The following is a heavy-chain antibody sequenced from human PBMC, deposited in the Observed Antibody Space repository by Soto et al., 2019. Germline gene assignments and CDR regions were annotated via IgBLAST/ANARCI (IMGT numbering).Heavy chain of an antibody. CDR3: AKEAGELSTRSFDY. Sequence: EVQLVESGGGLVKPGGSLRLSCAASGFTFISYSMNWVRQAPGKGLEWVSSISSSSSYIYYADSVKGRFTISRDNAKNSLYLQMNSLRAEDTAVYYCAKEAGELSTRSFDYWGQGTLVTVSS. V-gene: IGHV3-21*01. CDR1: GFTFISYS. D-gene: IGHD3-16*02. J-gene: IGHJ4*02. CDR2: ISSSSSYI.